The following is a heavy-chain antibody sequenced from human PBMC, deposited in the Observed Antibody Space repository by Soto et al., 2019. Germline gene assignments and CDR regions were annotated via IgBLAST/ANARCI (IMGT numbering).Heavy chain of an antibody. CDR3: AAEETSYYYDSSWYYKL. J-gene: IGHJ4*02. CDR1: GFTFTSSA. D-gene: IGHD3-22*01. Sequence: ASVKVSCKASGFTFTSSAMQWVRQARGQRLEWIGWIVVGSGNTNYAQKFQERVTITRDMSTSTAYMELSSLRSEDTAVYYCAAEETSYYYDSSWYYKLWGQGTLVTVSS. CDR2: IVVGSGNT. V-gene: IGHV1-58*02.